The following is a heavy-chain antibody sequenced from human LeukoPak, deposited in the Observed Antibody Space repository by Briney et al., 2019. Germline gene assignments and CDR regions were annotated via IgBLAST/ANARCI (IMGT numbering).Heavy chain of an antibody. J-gene: IGHJ4*02. V-gene: IGHV4-59*01. D-gene: IGHD6-13*01. CDR3: ARAPQWAAAGTFDY. CDR1: GDSMSSYY. Sequence: SKTLSLTCTVSGDSMSSYYWCWIRQPPGKGLEWIADMSYSGSTNYNPSLKSRVTISADTSKKQSSLKVSSVTAADTAVYYCARAPQWAAAGTFDYWGQGTLVTVSS. CDR2: MSYSGST.